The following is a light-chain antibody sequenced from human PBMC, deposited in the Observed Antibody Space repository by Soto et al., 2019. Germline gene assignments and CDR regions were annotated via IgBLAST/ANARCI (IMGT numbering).Light chain of an antibody. V-gene: IGKV3-11*01. CDR3: QHRSNWLT. Sequence: IVVTQSPATLSLSPGERATLSCRASQSVYSYLVWYQQKPGQAPRLLIHDVFNRAVGIPARFSGSGSETDFTLTISSLEPEDSAVYYCQHRSNWLTFGGGTKVDIK. CDR1: QSVYSY. J-gene: IGKJ4*01. CDR2: DVF.